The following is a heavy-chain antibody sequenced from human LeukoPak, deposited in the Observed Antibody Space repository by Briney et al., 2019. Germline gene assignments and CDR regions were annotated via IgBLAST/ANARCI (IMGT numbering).Heavy chain of an antibody. CDR2: IYYSGST. D-gene: IGHD4-17*01. V-gene: IGHV4-39*07. CDR3: ARGRPIYGDSYFDY. CDR1: GGSISSSSNF. J-gene: IGHJ4*02. Sequence: SETLSLTCTVSGGSISSSSNFWGWVRQPPGKGLEWIGNIYYSGSTYYNPSLKSRVTLSVDTSKNQFSLKMSSVTAADTAVYYCARGRPIYGDSYFDYWGQGTLVTVSS.